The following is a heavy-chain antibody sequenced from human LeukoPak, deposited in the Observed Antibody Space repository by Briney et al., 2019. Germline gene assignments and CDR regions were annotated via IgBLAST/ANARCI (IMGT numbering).Heavy chain of an antibody. D-gene: IGHD6-13*01. V-gene: IGHV4-34*01. CDR3: ARGHSSSWPNWFDP. CDR1: GRSFSGYY. CDR2: INHSGST. J-gene: IGHJ5*02. Sequence: PSETLSLTCAVYGRSFSGYYWSWIRQPPGKGLEWIGEINHSGSTSYNPSLKSRVTISVDTSKSQFSLKLSSVTAADTAVYYCARGHSSSWPNWFDPWGQGTLVTVSS.